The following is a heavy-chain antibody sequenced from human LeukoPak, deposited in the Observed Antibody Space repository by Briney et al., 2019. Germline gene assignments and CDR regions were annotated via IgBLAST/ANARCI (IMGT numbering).Heavy chain of an antibody. CDR2: IYYSGRT. CDR3: ARIWPDSWLDAFDI. D-gene: IGHD6-13*01. J-gene: IGHJ3*02. V-gene: IGHV4-31*02. CDR1: GFTFSSSA. Sequence: LRLSCAASGFTFSSSAMSWVRQHPGKGLEWIGYIYYSGRTYYNPSLKSRFTISLDTSKNQFSLKLSSVTAADTAVYYCARIWPDSWLDAFDIWGQGTMVTVSS.